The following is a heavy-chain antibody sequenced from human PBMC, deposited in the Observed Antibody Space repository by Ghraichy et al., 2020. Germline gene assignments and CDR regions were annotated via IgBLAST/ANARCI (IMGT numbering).Heavy chain of an antibody. V-gene: IGHV3-23*01. CDR2: ISGSGGST. CDR3: AKTPRITIFGVAILQGYYFDY. Sequence: GGSLRLSCAASGFTFSSYAMSWVRQAPGKGLEWVSAISGSGGSTYYADSVKGRFTISRDNSKNTLYLQMNSLRAEDTAVYYCAKTPRITIFGVAILQGYYFDYWGQGTLVTVSS. D-gene: IGHD3-3*01. CDR1: GFTFSSYA. J-gene: IGHJ4*02.